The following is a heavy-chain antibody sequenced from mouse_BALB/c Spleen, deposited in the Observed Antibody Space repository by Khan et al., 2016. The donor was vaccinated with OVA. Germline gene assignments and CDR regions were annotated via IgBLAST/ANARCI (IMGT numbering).Heavy chain of an antibody. V-gene: IGHV1-7*01. CDR3: TRRDLRGDFDD. CDR2: INPSTGYT. J-gene: IGHJ2*01. CDR1: GYTFINYW. D-gene: IGHD1-1*01. Sequence: QVQLKQSGAELAKPGASVKMSCKASGYTFINYWIPWVKQRPGQGLEWIGYINPSTGYTEYNQNFKDKATLTADKSSSTAYMQLSSLKSEDSEVDYCTRRDLRGDFDDWGQGTTLTVSA.